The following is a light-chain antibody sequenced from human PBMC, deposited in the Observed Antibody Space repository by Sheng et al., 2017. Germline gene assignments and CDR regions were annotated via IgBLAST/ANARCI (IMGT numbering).Light chain of an antibody. CDR1: QGISTY. CDR3: EQFST. J-gene: IGKJ5*01. V-gene: IGKV1-9*01. Sequence: IQLTQSPSSLSASVGDRVTITCRASQGISTYLAWYQQKPGKAPNLLIYAASTLQSGVPSRFSGGGSGTDFTLTITSLQPEDFATYYCEQFSTFGQGTRLEIK. CDR2: AAS.